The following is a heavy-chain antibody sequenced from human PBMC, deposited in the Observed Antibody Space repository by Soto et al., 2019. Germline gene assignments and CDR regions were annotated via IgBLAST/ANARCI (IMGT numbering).Heavy chain of an antibody. CDR2: IYYSGST. J-gene: IGHJ4*02. V-gene: IGHV4-39*01. CDR1: GGSISSSSYY. CDR3: AREWELLHSIDY. Sequence: SETLSLTCTVSGGSISSSSYYWGWIRQPPGKGLEWIGSIYYSGSTYYNPSLKSRVTISVDTSKNQFSLKLSSVTAADTAVYYCAREWELLHSIDYWGQGTVVTVSS. D-gene: IGHD1-26*01.